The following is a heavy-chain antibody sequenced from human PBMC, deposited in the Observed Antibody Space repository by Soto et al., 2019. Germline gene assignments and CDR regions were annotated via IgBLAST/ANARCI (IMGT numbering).Heavy chain of an antibody. CDR1: GFTFSSYA. CDR2: ISGNGIRT. J-gene: IGHJ6*02. Sequence: GGSLRLSCGASGFTFSSYAMTWVRQAPGKGLEWVSSISGNGIRTYYGESVKGRFTISRDNTNNTLHLQMNSLSPDDTAVYYWAKDVRQLLPEYYYGMDVWGQGTTVTVSS. V-gene: IGHV3-23*01. D-gene: IGHD2-2*01. CDR3: AKDVRQLLPEYYYGMDV.